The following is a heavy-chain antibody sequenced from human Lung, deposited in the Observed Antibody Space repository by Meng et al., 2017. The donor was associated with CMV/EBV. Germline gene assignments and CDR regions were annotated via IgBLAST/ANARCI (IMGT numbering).Heavy chain of an antibody. J-gene: IGHJ4*02. CDR3: ARGRVGTTWLD. V-gene: IGHV3-7*01. D-gene: IGHD2/OR15-2a*01. CDR2: IKQDGSEK. CDR1: GFTFSSYW. Sequence: GESLKISCAASGFTFSSYWMSWVRQAPGKGLEWVANIKQDGSEKYYVDSVKGRFTISRDNAKNSLYLQMNSLRAEDTAVYYCARGRVGTTWLDWCQGTVVTVSS.